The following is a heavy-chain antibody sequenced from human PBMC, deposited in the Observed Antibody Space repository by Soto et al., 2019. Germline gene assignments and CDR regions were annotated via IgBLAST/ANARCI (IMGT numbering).Heavy chain of an antibody. V-gene: IGHV1-69*06. J-gene: IGHJ4*02. Sequence: QVQLVQSGAEVKKPGSSVKVSCKASGGTFSSYAISWVRQAPGQGLEWMGGIIPIFGTANYAQKFQGRVTITADKSTSTAYMELSSLRSEDTAVYYCARATYYYDSSGYPPLGYCGQGTLVTVSS. D-gene: IGHD3-22*01. CDR1: GGTFSSYA. CDR3: ARATYYYDSSGYPPLGY. CDR2: IIPIFGTA.